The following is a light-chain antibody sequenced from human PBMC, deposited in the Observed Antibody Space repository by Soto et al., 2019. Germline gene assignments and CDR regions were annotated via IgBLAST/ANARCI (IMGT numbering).Light chain of an antibody. Sequence: VVLTQSPGTLSLSPGERATLSCRASQSVSSSHLAWYQQKPGQAPRLLIFGTSSRATGIPDRFSGSGSGTDFTLTISRLEPEDFAVYYCRQYGSSPMYTFGQGTKPEIK. CDR1: QSVSSSH. CDR2: GTS. J-gene: IGKJ2*01. CDR3: RQYGSSPMYT. V-gene: IGKV3-20*01.